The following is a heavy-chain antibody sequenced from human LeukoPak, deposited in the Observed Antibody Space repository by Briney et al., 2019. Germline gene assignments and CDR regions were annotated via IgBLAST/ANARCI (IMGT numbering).Heavy chain of an antibody. Sequence: GRSLRLSCAASGFTFSHYGIHWVCQAPGKGLEWVALISYDGSNEYYADSVKGRFTISRDDSKNTVYLQMNSLRVEDTVVSYCSIFEMWGPGTMVTVSS. CDR3: SIFEM. J-gene: IGHJ3*02. V-gene: IGHV3-30*03. CDR2: ISYDGSNE. CDR1: GFTFSHYG.